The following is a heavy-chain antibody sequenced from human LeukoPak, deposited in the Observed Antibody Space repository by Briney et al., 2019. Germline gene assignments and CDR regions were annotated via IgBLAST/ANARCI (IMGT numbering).Heavy chain of an antibody. CDR1: GGSISSGTYY. CDR3: AREGPTVTLYYYYYMDV. D-gene: IGHD4-17*01. CDR2: ISNSGSTNYNRGST. V-gene: IGHV4-61*02. J-gene: IGHJ6*03. Sequence: SETLSLTCTVSGGSISSGTYYWSWIRQPAGKGLEWIGRISNSGSTNYNRGSTNYNPSLESRVTISLSTSKNRVSLKVSSVTAADTAVYYCAREGPTVTLYYYYYMDVWGKGTTVTVSS.